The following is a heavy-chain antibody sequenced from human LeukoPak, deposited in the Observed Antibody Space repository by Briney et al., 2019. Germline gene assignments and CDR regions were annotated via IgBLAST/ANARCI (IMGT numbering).Heavy chain of an antibody. Sequence: GASVKVSCKASGYTFTGYYMHWVRQAPGQGLEWMGWINPNSGGTNYAQKFQGRATMTRDTSISTAYMELSRLRSDDTAVYYCARLDTATAGFNYWGQGTLVTVSS. J-gene: IGHJ4*02. CDR2: INPNSGGT. D-gene: IGHD5-18*01. CDR3: ARLDTATAGFNY. CDR1: GYTFTGYY. V-gene: IGHV1-2*02.